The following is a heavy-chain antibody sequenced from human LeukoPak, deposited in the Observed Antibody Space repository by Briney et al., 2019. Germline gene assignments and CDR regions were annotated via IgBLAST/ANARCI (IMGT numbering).Heavy chain of an antibody. CDR1: GFTFIGYW. CDR3: ARPRYSYGHFDY. J-gene: IGHJ4*02. V-gene: IGHV3-33*08. D-gene: IGHD5-18*01. CDR2: IWYDGSNK. Sequence: GGSLRLSCAASGFTFIGYWMHWVRQAPGKGLEWVAVIWYDGSNKYYADSVKGRFTISRDNSKNTLYLQMNSLRAEDTAVYYCARPRYSYGHFDYWGQGTLVTVSS.